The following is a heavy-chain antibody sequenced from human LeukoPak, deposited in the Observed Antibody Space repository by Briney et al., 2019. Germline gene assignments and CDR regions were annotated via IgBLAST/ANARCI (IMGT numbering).Heavy chain of an antibody. CDR2: LYTTGST. Sequence: SQTLSLTCTVSGGSMIGDVSYWNWIRQPAGKGLEWIGRLYTTGSTIYNPSLKSRVSISAEMSKNQFSLRLQAVTAADTAVYFCARGEPIDDTSFDSWGQGTLVTVSS. CDR3: ARGEPIDDTSFDS. CDR1: GGSMIGDVSY. J-gene: IGHJ5*01. D-gene: IGHD1-14*01. V-gene: IGHV4-61*02.